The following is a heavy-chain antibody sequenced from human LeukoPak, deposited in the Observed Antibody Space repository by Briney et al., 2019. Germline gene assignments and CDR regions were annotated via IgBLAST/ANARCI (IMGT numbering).Heavy chain of an antibody. Sequence: PGGSLRLSCTASGFTFGDYAMSWFRQAPGKGLEWVSVIYGGGSTYYADSVKGRFTISRDTPKNTLYLQMNSLRVEDTAVYYCASWPVGWYGEDSWGQGTLVTVSS. CDR2: IYGGGST. V-gene: IGHV3-53*01. CDR1: GFTFGDYA. D-gene: IGHD6-19*01. J-gene: IGHJ4*02. CDR3: ASWPVGWYGEDS.